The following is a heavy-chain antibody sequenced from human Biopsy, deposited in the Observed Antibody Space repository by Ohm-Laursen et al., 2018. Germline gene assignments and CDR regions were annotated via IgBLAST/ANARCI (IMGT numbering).Heavy chain of an antibody. CDR1: GYTFINYG. Sequence: SSVTVSCKASGYTFINYGFSWVRQAPGQGLEWLGGNIPILGTGNYAQKFQDRVTVAADTSTSTATMELRSLRSDDTAVYYCATKLTGYFHHWGQGTLVIVSS. J-gene: IGHJ1*01. V-gene: IGHV1-69*06. D-gene: IGHD3-9*01. CDR2: NIPILGTG. CDR3: ATKLTGYFHH.